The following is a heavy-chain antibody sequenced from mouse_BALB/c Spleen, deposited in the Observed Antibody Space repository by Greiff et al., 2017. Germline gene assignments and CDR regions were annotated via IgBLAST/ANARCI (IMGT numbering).Heavy chain of an antibody. CDR1: GYTFTDYN. Sequence: VQLKQSGPELVKPGASVKIPCKASGYTFTDYNMDWVKQSHGKSLEWIGDINPNNGGTIYNQKFKGKATLTVDKSSSTAYMELRSLTSEDTAVYYCARKDYRYLDYWGQGTTLTVSS. CDR3: ARKDYRYLDY. J-gene: IGHJ2*01. D-gene: IGHD2-14*01. CDR2: INPNNGGT. V-gene: IGHV1-18*01.